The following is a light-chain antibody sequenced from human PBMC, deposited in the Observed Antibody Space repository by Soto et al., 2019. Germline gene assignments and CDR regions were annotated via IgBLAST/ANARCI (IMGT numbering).Light chain of an antibody. J-gene: IGLJ7*01. CDR3: QSYDSGLGGAV. CDR1: SSNIGAGYD. V-gene: IGLV1-40*01. CDR2: GNS. Sequence: QSVLTQPPSVSGAPGQRVTISCTGSSSNIGAGYDVHWYQQLPGTAPKLLIYGNSNRPSGVPDRFSGSKSGTSASLAITGLQAADEADYYCQSYDSGLGGAVFGGGTQLTVL.